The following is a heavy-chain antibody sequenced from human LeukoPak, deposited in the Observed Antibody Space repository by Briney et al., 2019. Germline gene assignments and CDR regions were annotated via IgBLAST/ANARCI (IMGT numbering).Heavy chain of an antibody. CDR3: ARDLHRGNSGNDAFDI. J-gene: IGHJ3*02. CDR2: IYTSGST. V-gene: IGHV4-4*07. Sequence: SETLSPTCTVSGGSISSYYWSWIRQPAGKGLEWIGRIYTSGSTNYNPSLKSRVTMSVDTSKNQFSLKLSSVTAADTAVYYCARDLHRGNSGNDAFDIWGQGTMVTVSS. CDR1: GGSISSYY. D-gene: IGHD4-23*01.